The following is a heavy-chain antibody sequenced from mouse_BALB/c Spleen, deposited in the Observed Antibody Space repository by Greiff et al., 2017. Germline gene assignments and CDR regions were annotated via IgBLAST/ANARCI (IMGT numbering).Heavy chain of an antibody. J-gene: IGHJ4*01. D-gene: IGHD1-1*01. CDR2: IWGDGTT. CDR3: ARYKVVAHYYAMDY. Sequence: VMLVESGPGLVAPSQSLSITCTVSGFSLTGYGINWVRQPPGKGLEWLGMIWGDGTTDYNSALKSRLSISKDNSKSQVFLKMNSLQTDDTARYYCARYKVVAHYYAMDYWGQGTSVTVSS. CDR1: GFSLTGYG. V-gene: IGHV2-6-7*01.